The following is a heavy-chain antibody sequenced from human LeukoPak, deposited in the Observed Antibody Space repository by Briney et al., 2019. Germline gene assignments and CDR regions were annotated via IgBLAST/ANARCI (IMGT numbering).Heavy chain of an antibody. Sequence: GASVKVSCNASGFTFTSSAMQWVRHARGPPLAWPGWIVVGSGHTTHAQKFQERVTITRDMSTSTAYMELSSLRSEDTAVYYCAVASLSYSSSWYGLWAFDIWGQGTMVTVSS. CDR2: IVVGSGHT. V-gene: IGHV1-58*02. CDR1: GFTFTSSA. CDR3: AVASLSYSSSWYGLWAFDI. J-gene: IGHJ3*02. D-gene: IGHD6-13*01.